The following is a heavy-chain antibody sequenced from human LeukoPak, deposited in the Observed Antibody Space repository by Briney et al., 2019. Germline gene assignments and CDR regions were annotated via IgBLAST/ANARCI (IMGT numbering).Heavy chain of an antibody. V-gene: IGHV4-59*08. J-gene: IGHJ4*02. CDR3: ARQSHPSSSSWLLDH. CDR2: IYYSGST. Sequence: SETLSLTCTVSGGSISSYYWSWIRQPPGKGLEWIGYIYYSGSTKYNPSLKSRVTISVDTSKNQFSPKLSSVTAADTAVYYCARQSHPSSSSWLLDHWGQGSLVTVSS. D-gene: IGHD6-13*01. CDR1: GGSISSYY.